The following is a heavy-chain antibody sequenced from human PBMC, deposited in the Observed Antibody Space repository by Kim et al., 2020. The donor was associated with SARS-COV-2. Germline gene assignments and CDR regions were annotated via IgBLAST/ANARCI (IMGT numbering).Heavy chain of an antibody. J-gene: IGHJ5*02. V-gene: IGHV3-53*01. CDR2: IYSGGST. D-gene: IGHD2-15*01. CDR3: ARDFGGQVRAIYGT. CDR1: GFTVSSNY. Sequence: GGSLRLSCAASGFTVSSNYMSWVRQAPGKGLEWVSVIYSGGSTYYADSVKGRFTISRDNSKNTLYLQMNSLRAEDTAVYYCARDFGGQVRAIYGTWGQGTLVTVSS.